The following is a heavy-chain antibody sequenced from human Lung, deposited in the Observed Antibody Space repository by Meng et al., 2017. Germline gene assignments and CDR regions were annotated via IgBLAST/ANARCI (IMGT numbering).Heavy chain of an antibody. D-gene: IGHD3-22*01. CDR2: IIPLFDTT. CDR3: ARALGLTTMMTY. V-gene: IGHV1-69*01. J-gene: IGHJ4*02. Sequence: GRLVQAGAEVKKPGSSVKVSCKASGGTFSSSAISWVRQAPGQGLEWMGGIIPLFDTTHYAQNFQGRVSITADESTRTAYMELSSLRSEDTAVYYCARALGLTTMMTYWGQGTLVTVSS. CDR1: GGTFSSSA.